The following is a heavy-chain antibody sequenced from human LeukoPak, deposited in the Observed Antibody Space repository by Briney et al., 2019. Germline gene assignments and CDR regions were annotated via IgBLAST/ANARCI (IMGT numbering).Heavy chain of an antibody. V-gene: IGHV3-23*01. Sequence: GGSLRLSCAASGFTFSSYAMSWVRQAPGKGLEWVSVLSGSGRNTYYADSVKGRFTISRDNSKNTLYLQMHSLRAEGTAVYYCAKVDNYGGNSGLDYWGQGTLVTVSS. CDR2: LSGSGRNT. CDR1: GFTFSSYA. D-gene: IGHD4-23*01. CDR3: AKVDNYGGNSGLDY. J-gene: IGHJ4*02.